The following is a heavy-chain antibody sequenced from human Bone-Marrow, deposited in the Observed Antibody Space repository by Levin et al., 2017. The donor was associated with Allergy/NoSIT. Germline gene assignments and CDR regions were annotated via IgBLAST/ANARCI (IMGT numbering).Heavy chain of an antibody. V-gene: IGHV4-30-4*01. CDR1: GASITSSNSF. J-gene: IGHJ5*01. CDR2: IYYSGDT. D-gene: IGHD4-17*01. Sequence: SQTLSLTCTVSGASITSSNSFWSWIRQPPGKGLEWIGYIYYSGDTYYNPSLKSRVVISVDTSKKQFSLTLSSVTAADTAVYYCARAHDYGDYAYWFDSWGQGTLVTVSS. CDR3: ARAHDYGDYAYWFDS.